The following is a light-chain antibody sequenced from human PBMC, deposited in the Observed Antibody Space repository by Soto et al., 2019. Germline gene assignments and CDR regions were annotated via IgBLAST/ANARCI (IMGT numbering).Light chain of an antibody. Sequence: DMQMTQSPSSLSASVGDRVTITCRASQGISNYLAWYQQKPGKVPKLLIYAASTLKSGVPSRFSRSGSGTAFTLTISSLQPDDVATYYCQKYNRVPPLTFGQGTKVDIK. J-gene: IGKJ1*01. CDR2: AAS. CDR3: QKYNRVPPLT. V-gene: IGKV1-27*01. CDR1: QGISNY.